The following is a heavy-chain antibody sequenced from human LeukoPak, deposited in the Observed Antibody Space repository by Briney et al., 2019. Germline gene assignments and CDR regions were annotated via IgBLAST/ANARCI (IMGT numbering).Heavy chain of an antibody. Sequence: SETLSLTCAVYGGSFSGYYWSWIRQPPGKGLEWIGEINHSGSTNYNPSLKSRVTISVDTSKNQFSLKLSSVTAADTAVYYCARGRDWNDFLGYWGQGTLVTVSS. V-gene: IGHV4-34*01. D-gene: IGHD1-1*01. CDR2: INHSGST. J-gene: IGHJ4*02. CDR3: ARGRDWNDFLGY. CDR1: GGSFSGYY.